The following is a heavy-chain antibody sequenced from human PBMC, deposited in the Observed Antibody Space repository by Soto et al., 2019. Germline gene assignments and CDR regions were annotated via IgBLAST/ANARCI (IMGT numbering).Heavy chain of an antibody. CDR3: ARVGGSSWH. D-gene: IGHD6-6*01. CDR1: GVTFSSYW. J-gene: IGHJ4*02. Sequence: EVQLVESGGGLVQPGGSLRLSCAASGVTFSSYWMHWVRQAPGKGLVWVSRINGDGGTTNYADPVKGRFTISRANAKNTLFLQMNSPRVEEAAVYYCARVGGSSWHWGQGTLVTVSS. V-gene: IGHV3-74*01. CDR2: INGDGGTT.